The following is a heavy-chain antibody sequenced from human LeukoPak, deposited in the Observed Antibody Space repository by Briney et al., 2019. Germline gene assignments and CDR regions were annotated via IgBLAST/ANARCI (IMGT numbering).Heavy chain of an antibody. Sequence: ASVKVSCKASGYTFTSYGISWVRQAPGQGLEWMGWISAYNGNTNYAQKLQGRVTMTTDTSTSTAYMELRSLRSDDTAVYYCARDHRGDYALYYYYYGMDVWGQGTTVTVSS. V-gene: IGHV1-18*01. CDR1: GYTFTSYG. CDR2: ISAYNGNT. CDR3: ARDHRGDYALYYYYYGMDV. J-gene: IGHJ6*02. D-gene: IGHD4-17*01.